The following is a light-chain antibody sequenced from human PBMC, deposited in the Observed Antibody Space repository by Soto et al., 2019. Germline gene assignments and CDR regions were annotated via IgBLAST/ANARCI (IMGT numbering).Light chain of an antibody. CDR1: QSVSSSY. Sequence: EIEMTQSPATLSVSPGERATLSCRASQSVSSSYLAWYQQKPGQAPRLLIYGASNRATGIPDRFSGSGSGTDFTLTISRLEPEDFAVYYCQQYGSSSTFGQGTRLEI. CDR2: GAS. J-gene: IGKJ5*01. CDR3: QQYGSSST. V-gene: IGKV3-20*01.